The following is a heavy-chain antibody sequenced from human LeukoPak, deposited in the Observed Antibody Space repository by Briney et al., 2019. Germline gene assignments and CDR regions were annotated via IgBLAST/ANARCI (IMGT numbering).Heavy chain of an antibody. V-gene: IGHV3-21*01. Sequence: WGSLSLSCATSGFTFSSYSMNWFRQAPGKGLEWVSAISHSSGSKSYADSLRGRFTISRDNAKDSLFLQMNSLRAEDTAVYFCARESNRGCSSTSCPRDYWGQGTLVSVSS. J-gene: IGHJ4*02. CDR3: ARESNRGCSSTSCPRDY. CDR2: ISHSSGSK. CDR1: GFTFSSYS. D-gene: IGHD2-2*01.